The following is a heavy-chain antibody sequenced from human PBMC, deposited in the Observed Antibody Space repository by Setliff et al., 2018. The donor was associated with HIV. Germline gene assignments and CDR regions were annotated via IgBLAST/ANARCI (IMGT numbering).Heavy chain of an antibody. CDR2: ITNDVSAT. V-gene: IGHV3-74*01. CDR3: TTGPYNGYSD. J-gene: IGHJ4*01. D-gene: IGHD5-12*01. CDR1: GFAFSHYW. Sequence: GGSLRLSCAASGFTSGFAFSHYWMHWVRQVPGKGLVWVSRITNDVSATTYADFVKGRFTISRDNAKNLVYLQMNSLRVEDTAVYYCTTGPYNGYSDWGHGTAVTVSS.